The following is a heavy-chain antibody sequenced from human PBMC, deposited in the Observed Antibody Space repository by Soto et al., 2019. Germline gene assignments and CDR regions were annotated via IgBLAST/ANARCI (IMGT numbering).Heavy chain of an antibody. CDR2: ISWNSGSI. D-gene: IGHD3-3*01. V-gene: IGHV3-9*01. CDR1: GFTFDDYA. Sequence: EVQLVESGGGLVQPGRSLRLSCAASGFTFDDYAMHWVRQAPGKGLEWVSGISWNSGSIGYADSVKGRFTISRDNAKNSLYLQTNSLRAEDTALYYCAKAPPDYDFWSGFDYWGQGTLVTVSS. J-gene: IGHJ4*02. CDR3: AKAPPDYDFWSGFDY.